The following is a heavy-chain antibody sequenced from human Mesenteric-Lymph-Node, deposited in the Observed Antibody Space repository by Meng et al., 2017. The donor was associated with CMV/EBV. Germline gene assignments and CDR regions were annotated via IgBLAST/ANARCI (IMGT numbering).Heavy chain of an antibody. Sequence: GGSLRLSCAASGFTFSSYAMSWVRQAPGKGLEWVSAISGSGGSTYYADSVKGRFTISRDNAKNSLYLQMNSLRAEDTAVYYCARGQLLLDNWFDPWGQGTLVTVSS. D-gene: IGHD2-2*01. CDR3: ARGQLLLDNWFDP. V-gene: IGHV3-23*01. CDR1: GFTFSSYA. CDR2: ISGSGGST. J-gene: IGHJ5*02.